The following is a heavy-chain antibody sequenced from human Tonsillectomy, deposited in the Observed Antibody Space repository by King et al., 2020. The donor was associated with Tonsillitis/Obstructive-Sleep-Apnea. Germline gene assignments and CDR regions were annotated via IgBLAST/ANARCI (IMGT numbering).Heavy chain of an antibody. J-gene: IGHJ6*03. CDR2: IYYSGST. D-gene: IGHD2-2*02. CDR3: ARHLPDIVVVPAAIHPFYYYYMDV. Sequence: QLQESGPGLVKPSETLSLTCTVSGGSISSSSYYWGWIRQPPGKGLEWIGSIYYSGSTYYNSSLKSRVTISVDTSKNQFSLKLSSVTAADTAVYYCARHLPDIVVVPAAIHPFYYYYMDVWGKGTTVTVSS. CDR1: GGSISSSSYY. V-gene: IGHV4-39*01.